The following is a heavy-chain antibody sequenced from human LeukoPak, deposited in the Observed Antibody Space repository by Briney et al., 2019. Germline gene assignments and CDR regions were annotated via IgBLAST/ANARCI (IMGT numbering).Heavy chain of an antibody. J-gene: IGHJ4*02. CDR2: INGGGGAT. CDR1: GFTFSSSA. V-gene: IGHV3-23*01. CDR3: AKANPTPRGVNFDY. D-gene: IGHD3-10*01. Sequence: PGGSLTLSCAASGFTFSSSAVSWVRQAPGKGLECLSTINGGGGATYYADSVTGRFTISSDTSQSTLYLQMNRLRTEDTAVYYCAKANPTPRGVNFDYWGQGTLVTVSS.